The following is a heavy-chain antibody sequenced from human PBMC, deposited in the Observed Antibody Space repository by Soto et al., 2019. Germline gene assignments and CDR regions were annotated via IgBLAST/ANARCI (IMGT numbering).Heavy chain of an antibody. CDR3: ASSHLGDLFSPFDY. CDR1: GLTFSSYG. D-gene: IGHD3-16*01. J-gene: IGHJ4*02. Sequence: GGSLRLSCAVSGLTFSSYGMSWVRQAPGKGLEWVSSISGSGSSTYYADSVKGRFTISRDNSKNTLYLQMNSLRAEDTAVYYCASSHLGDLFSPFDYWGQGTLVTVSS. V-gene: IGHV3-23*01. CDR2: ISGSGSST.